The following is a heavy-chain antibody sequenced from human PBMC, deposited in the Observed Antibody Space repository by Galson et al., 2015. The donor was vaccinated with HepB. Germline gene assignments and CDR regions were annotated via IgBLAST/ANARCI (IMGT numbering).Heavy chain of an antibody. CDR3: ARSKRSSSGWYGGYYFDY. V-gene: IGHV1-18*04. Sequence: SVKVSCKASGYTFTSYGISWVRQAPGQGLEWMGWISAYNGNTNYAQKLQGRVTMTTDTSTSTAYMELRSLRSDDTAVYYCARSKRSSSGWYGGYYFDYWGQGTLVTVSS. CDR1: GYTFTSYG. CDR2: ISAYNGNT. D-gene: IGHD6-19*01. J-gene: IGHJ4*02.